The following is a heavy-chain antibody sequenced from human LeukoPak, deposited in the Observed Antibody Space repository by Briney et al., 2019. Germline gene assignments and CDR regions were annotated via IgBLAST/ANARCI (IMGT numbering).Heavy chain of an antibody. CDR2: ISGSGGST. V-gene: IGHV3-23*01. J-gene: IGHJ4*02. CDR1: GFTFSSYA. D-gene: IGHD6-6*01. CDR3: AKDRRIAARGGGYYFDY. Sequence: GGSLRLSCAASGFTFSSYAMSWVRQAPGKGLEWVSAISGSGGSTYYADSVKGRFTISRDNSKNTRYLQMNSLRAEDTAVYYCAKDRRIAARGGGYYFDYWGQGTLVTVSS.